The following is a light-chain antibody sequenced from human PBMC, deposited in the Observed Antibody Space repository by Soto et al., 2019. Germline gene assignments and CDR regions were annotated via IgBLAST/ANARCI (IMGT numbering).Light chain of an antibody. CDR3: QQYGSSPPKLT. J-gene: IGKJ4*01. V-gene: IGKV1-33*01. CDR2: DAS. Sequence: DIQMTQSPSSLSASVGDRVSITCQASQDITNSLNWYQQKPGKAPKLLIYDASSLESGVPSRFSGSGSGTEFTLTISRLEPEDFAVYYCQQYGSSPPKLTFGGGTKVDIK. CDR1: QDITNS.